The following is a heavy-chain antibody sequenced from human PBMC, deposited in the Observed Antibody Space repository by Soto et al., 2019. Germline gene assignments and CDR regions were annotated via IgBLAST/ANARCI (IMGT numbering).Heavy chain of an antibody. CDR2: IYYSGTT. J-gene: IGHJ4*02. Sequence: KTSETLSLTCSVSGGSISSSSDYWGWIRQTPGKGLEWIGSIYYSGTTKYNPSLKSRVTISVDTSKNQFSLRLCSVTAADTAMYYCARHEVSKSLGVGRKLDCWGQGILVTVSS. V-gene: IGHV4-39*01. D-gene: IGHD2-8*01. CDR1: GGSISSSSDY. CDR3: ARHEVSKSLGVGRKLDC.